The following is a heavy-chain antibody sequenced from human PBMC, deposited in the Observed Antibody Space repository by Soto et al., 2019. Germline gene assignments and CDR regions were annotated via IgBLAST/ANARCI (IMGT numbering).Heavy chain of an antibody. J-gene: IGHJ4*02. CDR2: TYYRSQWHY. CDR1: GDSVSSNSAV. CDR3: VRLVGNSWLDH. D-gene: IGHD3-9*01. V-gene: IGHV6-1*01. Sequence: QVQLQQSGPGLVKPSQTLSLTCAISGDSVSSNSAVWNWIRQSPSRGLEWLGRTYYRSQWHYEYAVFVQSRISIDPDTSKDQFSLQLNSVTPEDTAVYYCVRLVGNSWLDHWGQGTLVTVSS.